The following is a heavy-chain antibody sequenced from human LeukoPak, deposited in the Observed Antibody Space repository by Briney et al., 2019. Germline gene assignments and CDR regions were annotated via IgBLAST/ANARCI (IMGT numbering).Heavy chain of an antibody. CDR2: IYYSGST. D-gene: IGHD3-9*01. Sequence: PSETLSLTCTVSGGSISSYYWSWIRQPPGKGLEWIGYIYYSGSTNYNPSLKSRVTISVDTSKNQFSLKLSSVTAADTAVYYCARGLTALGRMDVWGQGTTVTVSS. V-gene: IGHV4-59*01. CDR3: ARGLTALGRMDV. J-gene: IGHJ6*02. CDR1: GGSISSYY.